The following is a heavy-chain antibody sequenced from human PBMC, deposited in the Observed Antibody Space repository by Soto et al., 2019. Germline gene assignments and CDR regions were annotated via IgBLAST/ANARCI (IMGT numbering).Heavy chain of an antibody. J-gene: IGHJ3*02. CDR2: ILPIFENS. V-gene: IGHV1-69*04. Sequence: QVQLVQSGAEVKKPGSSVKVSCKASGGTFSTSSINWVRQAPGQRPEWMGNILPIFENSDYVQKFQGRVPIAADKSTNTAYMGVRSLLSEVTAVYYCARGHEYGGNSDAFNIWGQGTGVTVSS. CDR3: ARGHEYGGNSDAFNI. D-gene: IGHD4-17*01. CDR1: GGTFSTSS.